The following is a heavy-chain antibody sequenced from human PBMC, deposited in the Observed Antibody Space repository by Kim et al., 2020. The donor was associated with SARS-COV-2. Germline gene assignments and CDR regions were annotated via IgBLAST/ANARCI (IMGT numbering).Heavy chain of an antibody. CDR2: ISPGGST. D-gene: IGHD3-9*01. Sequence: SETLSLTCAVSSGSINSYYWSWIRQPAGKGLEWIGRISPGGSTIYNPSLKSRVTMSLDASKNQFSLTLNSVTAADTAVYYCARTNYNVVTAHNFFDYWGQGTLVTVSS. V-gene: IGHV4-4*07. J-gene: IGHJ4*02. CDR3: ARTNYNVVTAHNFFDY. CDR1: SGSINSYY.